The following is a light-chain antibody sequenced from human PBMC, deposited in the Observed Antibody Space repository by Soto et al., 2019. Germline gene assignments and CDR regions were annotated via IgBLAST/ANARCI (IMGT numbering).Light chain of an antibody. J-gene: IGLJ2*01. V-gene: IGLV2-11*01. Sequence: QSVLTQPRSVSGSPGQSVTISCTGTSSDVGGYSYVSWYQQHPGKAPKLMIYDVSKRPSGVPDRFSGSKSGNTASLTVSGLQAEDEADYYCSSFAVSPVVFGGGTKVTVL. CDR2: DVS. CDR1: SSDVGGYSY. CDR3: SSFAVSPVV.